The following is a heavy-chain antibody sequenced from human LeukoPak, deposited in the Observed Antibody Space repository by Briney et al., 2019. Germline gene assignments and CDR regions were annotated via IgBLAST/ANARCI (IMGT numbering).Heavy chain of an antibody. J-gene: IGHJ4*02. CDR2: IYSGGTT. D-gene: IGHD6-19*01. V-gene: IGHV3-53*01. CDR1: GFTFSSYA. CDR3: ARGSSGWYAFNY. Sequence: GGSLRLSCAASGFTFSSYAMHWVRQAPGKGLEWVSVIYSGGTTYYADSVKGRFTISRDNSKNTLYLQMNSLRAEDTAVYYCARGSSGWYAFNYWGQGTLITVSS.